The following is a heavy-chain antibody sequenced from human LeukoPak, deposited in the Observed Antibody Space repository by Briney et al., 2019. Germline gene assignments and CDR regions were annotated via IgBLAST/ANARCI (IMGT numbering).Heavy chain of an antibody. V-gene: IGHV3-21*01. Sequence: GGSLRLSCAVSGFTFNSYWMHWVRQAPGKGLEWVSSISSSSSYIYYADSVKGRFTISRDNAKNSLYLQMNSLRAEDTAVYYCAREGGGNSIWGQGTLVTVSS. CDR2: ISSSSSYI. D-gene: IGHD4-23*01. CDR1: GFTFNSYW. J-gene: IGHJ4*02. CDR3: AREGGGNSI.